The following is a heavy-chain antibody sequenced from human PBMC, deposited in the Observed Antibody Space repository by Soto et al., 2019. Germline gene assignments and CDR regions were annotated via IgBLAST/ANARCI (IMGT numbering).Heavy chain of an antibody. V-gene: IGHV4-4*07. J-gene: IGHJ3*02. CDR1: GGSINVYD. D-gene: IGHD4-17*01. Sequence: AGTXSLTCAISGGSINVYDVNLIRQSAGKGLEWIGRIDSRGKTNYTPSLKSRVKMSIDTSKNQFSLSLRFVTAADSAVYFCAKDEYGDADIWGQGTMVT. CDR3: AKDEYGDADI. CDR2: IDSRGKT.